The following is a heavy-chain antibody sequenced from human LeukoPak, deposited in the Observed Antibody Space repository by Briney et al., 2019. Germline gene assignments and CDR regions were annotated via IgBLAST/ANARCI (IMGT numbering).Heavy chain of an antibody. J-gene: IGHJ1*01. V-gene: IGHV4-39*07. D-gene: IGHD6-19*01. CDR2: IYYSGSA. CDR3: ARASNNPIHSSGWYVPYFQH. CDR1: GGSVNSGTYY. Sequence: SETLSLTCTVSGGSVNSGTYYWSWIRQPPGKGLEWIGNIYYSGSAYYNPSLKSRVTMSVDTSKNQFSLKLSSVTAADTAVYYCARASNNPIHSSGWYVPYFQHWGQGTLVTVSS.